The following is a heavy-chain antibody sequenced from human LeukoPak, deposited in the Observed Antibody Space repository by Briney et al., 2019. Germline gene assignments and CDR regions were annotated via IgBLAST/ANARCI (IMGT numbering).Heavy chain of an antibody. CDR3: ASTIAAAGERYYYGMDV. CDR2: ISYDGSNK. CDR1: GFTFSSYA. D-gene: IGHD6-13*01. J-gene: IGHJ6*02. Sequence: PGRSLRLSCAASGFTFSSYAMHWVRQAPGKGLEWVAVISYDGSNKYYADSVKGRFTISRDNSKNTPYLQMNSLRAEDTAVYYCASTIAAAGERYYYGMDVWGQGTTVTVSS. V-gene: IGHV3-30*04.